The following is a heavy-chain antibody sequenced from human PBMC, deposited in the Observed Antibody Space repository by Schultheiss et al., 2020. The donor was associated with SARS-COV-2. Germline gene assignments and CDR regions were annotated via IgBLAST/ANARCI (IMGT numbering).Heavy chain of an antibody. CDR1: GFTVSSNY. Sequence: GESLKISCAASGFTVSSNYMSWVRQAPGKGLEWVSVIYSGGSTYYADSVKGRFTISRDNSKNTLYLQMNSLRAEDTAVYYCARGFGSGWSYYFDYWGQGTLVTVSS. CDR3: ARGFGSGWSYYFDY. V-gene: IGHV3-53*01. CDR2: IYSGGST. D-gene: IGHD6-19*01. J-gene: IGHJ4*02.